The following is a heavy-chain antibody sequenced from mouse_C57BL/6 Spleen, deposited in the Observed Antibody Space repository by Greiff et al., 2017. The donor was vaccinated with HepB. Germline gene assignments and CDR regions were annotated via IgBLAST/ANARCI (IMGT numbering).Heavy chain of an antibody. V-gene: IGHV1-69*01. J-gene: IGHJ1*03. CDR3: ASSYYSNYVWYFDV. CDR1: GYTFTSYW. CDR2: IDPADSYT. Sequence: QVQLQQPGAELVMPGASVKLSCKASGYTFTSYWMHWVKQRPGQGLEWIGEIDPADSYTNYNQKFKGKSTLTVDKSSSTAYMQLSSLTSEDSAVYYCASSYYSNYVWYFDVWGTGTTVTVSS. D-gene: IGHD2-5*01.